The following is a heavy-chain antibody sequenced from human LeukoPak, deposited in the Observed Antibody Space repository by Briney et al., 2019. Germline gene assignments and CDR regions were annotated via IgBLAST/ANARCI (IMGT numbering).Heavy chain of an antibody. CDR3: AEGDYMDV. CDR1: GFIFSSYW. V-gene: IGHV3-7*01. CDR2: IKQDGSEK. J-gene: IGHJ6*03. Sequence: GGSLRHSCAASGFIFSSYWMSWVRQAPGKGLEWVANIKQDGSEKYYVDSVKGRFSISRDNAKNSLYLQMNSLRAEDTAVYYCAEGDYMDVWGKGTTVIVSS. D-gene: IGHD3-16*01.